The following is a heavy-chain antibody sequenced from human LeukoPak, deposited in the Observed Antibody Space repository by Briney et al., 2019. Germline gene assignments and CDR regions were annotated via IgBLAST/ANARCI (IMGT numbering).Heavy chain of an antibody. CDR1: GFTFSSYG. J-gene: IGHJ4*02. V-gene: IGHV3-30*18. Sequence: PGGSLRLSCAASGFTFSSYGMHWVRQAPGKGLEWVAVISYDGSNKYYADSVKGRFTISRDNSKNTLYLQMNSLRAEDTAVYYCAKDWGRYFDWFNYFDYWGQGTLVSVSS. CDR3: AKDWGRYFDWFNYFDY. CDR2: ISYDGSNK. D-gene: IGHD3-9*01.